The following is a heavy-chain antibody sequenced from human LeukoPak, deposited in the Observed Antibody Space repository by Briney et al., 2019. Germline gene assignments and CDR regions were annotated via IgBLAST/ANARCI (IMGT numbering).Heavy chain of an antibody. Sequence: PSETLSLTCTVSGGSISSGGYYWSWIRQHPGKGLEWIGYIYHSGSTYYKPSLKSRVTISVDRSKNQFSLKLSSVTAADTAVYYCARWVTSKDIVVVPAGYMDVWGKGTTVTVSS. CDR2: IYHSGST. D-gene: IGHD2-2*01. CDR1: GGSISSGGYY. V-gene: IGHV4-31*03. J-gene: IGHJ6*03. CDR3: ARWVTSKDIVVVPAGYMDV.